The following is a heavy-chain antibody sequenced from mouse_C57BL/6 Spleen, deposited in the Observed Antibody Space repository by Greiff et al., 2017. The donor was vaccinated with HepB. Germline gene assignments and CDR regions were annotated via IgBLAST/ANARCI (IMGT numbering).Heavy chain of an antibody. V-gene: IGHV1-80*01. Sequence: VQLQQSGAELVKPGASVKISCKASGYAFSSYWMNWVKQRPGKGLEWIGQIYPGDGDTNYHGKFKGKATLTADKSSSTAYMQLSSLTSEDSAVYFCARLGSSGPYFDYWGQSTTLTVSS. J-gene: IGHJ2*01. D-gene: IGHD3-2*02. CDR2: IYPGDGDT. CDR1: GYAFSSYW. CDR3: ARLGSSGPYFDY.